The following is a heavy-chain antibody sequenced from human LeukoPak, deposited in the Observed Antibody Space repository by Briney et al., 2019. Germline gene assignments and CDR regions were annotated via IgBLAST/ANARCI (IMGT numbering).Heavy chain of an antibody. Sequence: GGSLRLSCAASGFTFSSYSMNWVRQAPGKGLEWVSSISSSSSYIYYADSVKGRFTISRDNAKNSLYLQMYSLRAEDTAVYYCARDPRIAVAYGMDVWGKGTTVTVSS. CDR1: GFTFSSYS. CDR3: ARDPRIAVAYGMDV. D-gene: IGHD6-19*01. V-gene: IGHV3-21*01. CDR2: ISSSSSYI. J-gene: IGHJ6*04.